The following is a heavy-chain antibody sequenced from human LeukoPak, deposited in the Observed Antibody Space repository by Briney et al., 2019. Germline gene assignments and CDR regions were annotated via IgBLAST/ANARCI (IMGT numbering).Heavy chain of an antibody. Sequence: GTSLSLSCAASGFIFSNYVMHWVRQAPGKGLEWVAVIWHDGSEKYYGDSVKGRFSISRDNSKNTLYLQMNSLRAEDTAVYFCVKEGDAFDIWGQGTMVTVSS. CDR2: IWHDGSEK. CDR1: GFIFSNYV. J-gene: IGHJ3*02. V-gene: IGHV3-33*06. CDR3: VKEGDAFDI.